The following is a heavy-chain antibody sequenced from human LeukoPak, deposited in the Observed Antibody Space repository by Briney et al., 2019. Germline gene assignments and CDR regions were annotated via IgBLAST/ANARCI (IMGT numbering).Heavy chain of an antibody. J-gene: IGHJ4*02. D-gene: IGHD6-19*01. V-gene: IGHV3-30-3*01. CDR1: GFTFSSYA. Sequence: GGSLRLSCAASGFTFSSYAMSWVRQAPGKGLEWVAVISYDGSNKYYADSVKGRFTISRDNSKNTLYLQMNSLRAEDTAVYYCARDRGISVAGTGGFDYWGQGTLVTVSS. CDR3: ARDRGISVAGTGGFDY. CDR2: ISYDGSNK.